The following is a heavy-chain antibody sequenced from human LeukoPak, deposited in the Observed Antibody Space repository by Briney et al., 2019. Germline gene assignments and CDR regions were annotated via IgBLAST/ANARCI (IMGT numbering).Heavy chain of an antibody. J-gene: IGHJ6*03. CDR3: ARARFGELLQGSYYYYYYMDV. V-gene: IGHV1-8*01. Sequence: ASVKVSCKASGYTFTSYDINWVRQATGQGLEWMGWMSPNSGNTGYAQKFQGRVTMTRNTSISTAYMELSSLRSEDTAVYYCARARFGELLQGSYYYYYYMDVWGKGTTVTVSS. CDR1: GYTFTSYD. CDR2: MSPNSGNT. D-gene: IGHD3-10*01.